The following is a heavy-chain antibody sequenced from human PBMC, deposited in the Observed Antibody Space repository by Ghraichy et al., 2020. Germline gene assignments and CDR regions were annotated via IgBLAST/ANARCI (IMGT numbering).Heavy chain of an antibody. CDR2: IYYSGST. Sequence: SETLSLTCTVSGGSISSYYWSWIRQPPGKGLEWIGYIYYSGSTNYNPSLKSRVTISVDTSKNQFSLKLSSVTAADTAVYYCARHDSGYDSQFYFDYWGQGTLVTVSS. CDR1: GGSISSYY. V-gene: IGHV4-59*08. D-gene: IGHD5-12*01. CDR3: ARHDSGYDSQFYFDY. J-gene: IGHJ4*02.